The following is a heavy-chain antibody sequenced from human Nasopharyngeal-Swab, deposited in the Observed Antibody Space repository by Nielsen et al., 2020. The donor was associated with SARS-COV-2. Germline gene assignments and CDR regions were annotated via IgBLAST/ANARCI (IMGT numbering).Heavy chain of an antibody. J-gene: IGHJ4*02. CDR2: INHSGST. CDR1: GGSFSGYY. CDR3: SAAGGNY. Sequence: SQTLSLTCAVYGGSFSGYYWSWIRQPPGEGLEWIGEINHSGSTNYNPSLKSRVTISVDTSKNQFSLKLSSVTAADTAVYYCSAAGGNYWGQGTLVTVSS. V-gene: IGHV4-34*01. D-gene: IGHD6-13*01.